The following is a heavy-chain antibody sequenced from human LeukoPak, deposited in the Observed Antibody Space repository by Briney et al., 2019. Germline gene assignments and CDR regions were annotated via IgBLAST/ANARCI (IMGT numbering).Heavy chain of an antibody. J-gene: IGHJ4*02. CDR3: AKDLPRITIFGVARDY. CDR2: ISGSGGST. CDR1: GFTFSSYA. D-gene: IGHD3-3*01. V-gene: IGHV3-23*01. Sequence: GGSLRLSCAASGFTFSSYAMSWVRQAPGKGLEWVSAISGSGGSTYYADSVKGLFTISRDNSKNTLYLQMNSLRAEDTAVYYCAKDLPRITIFGVARDYWGQGTLVTVSS.